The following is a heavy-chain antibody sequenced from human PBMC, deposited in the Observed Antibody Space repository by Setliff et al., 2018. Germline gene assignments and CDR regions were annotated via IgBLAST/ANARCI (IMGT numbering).Heavy chain of an antibody. J-gene: IGHJ4*02. CDR2: VYKSGTT. CDR1: GDSLSSGSYF. Sequence: SETLSLTCTVSGDSLSSGSYFWTWIRQPAGKGLEWIGRVYKSGTTNYSPALKSRVTLSIDTSSNEFSLNLRSVTVADTAIYYCARDSHRLTTDPLFDHWGQGALVTVPQ. V-gene: IGHV4-61*02. CDR3: ARDSHRLTTDPLFDH. D-gene: IGHD6-25*01.